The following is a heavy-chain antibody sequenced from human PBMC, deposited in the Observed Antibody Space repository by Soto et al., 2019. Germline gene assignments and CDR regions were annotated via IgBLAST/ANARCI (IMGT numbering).Heavy chain of an antibody. Sequence: QVQLVQSGAEVKKPGASVKVSCKASGYTFTSYYMHWVRQAPGQGLEWMGIINTSGGSTRYAQKYQGRGTMARDTSTSTVYMELSSLRSEDTAVYYCARTVPGDAFDIWGQGTMVTVSS. CDR3: ARTVPGDAFDI. J-gene: IGHJ3*02. V-gene: IGHV1-46*01. CDR2: INTSGGST. D-gene: IGHD2-2*01. CDR1: GYTFTSYY.